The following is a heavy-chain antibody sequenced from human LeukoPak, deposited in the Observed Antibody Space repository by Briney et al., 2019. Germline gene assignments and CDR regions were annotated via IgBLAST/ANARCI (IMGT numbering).Heavy chain of an antibody. D-gene: IGHD2/OR15-2a*01. CDR2: IYSSGNT. Sequence: PSETLSLTCTVSGASISSNNYYWGWVRQPPGKGLEWIGNIYSSGNTYYNASLKSRVTIYIDTSKDQFSLNPSSVTAADTAVYYCAKDSQSEKYVNAFDSWGQGTKVTVSS. CDR3: AKDSQSEKYVNAFDS. J-gene: IGHJ3*01. V-gene: IGHV4-39*07. CDR1: GASISSNNYY.